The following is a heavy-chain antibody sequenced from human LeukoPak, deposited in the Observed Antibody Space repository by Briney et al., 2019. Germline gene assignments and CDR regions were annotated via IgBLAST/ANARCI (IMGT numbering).Heavy chain of an antibody. D-gene: IGHD5-24*01. CDR1: GYTFTSYA. CDR3: ARDREMATFTGFDP. J-gene: IGHJ5*02. Sequence: ASVKVSCKASGYTFTSYAMNWVRQAPGQGLEWMGWINTNTGNPTYAQGFTGRFVFSLDTSVSTAYLQISSLKAEDTAVYYCARDREMATFTGFDPWGQGTLVTVSS. CDR2: INTNTGNP. V-gene: IGHV7-4-1*02.